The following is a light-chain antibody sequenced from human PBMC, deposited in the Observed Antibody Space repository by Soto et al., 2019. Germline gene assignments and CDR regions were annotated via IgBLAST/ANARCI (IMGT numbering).Light chain of an antibody. J-gene: IGKJ1*01. CDR2: DAS. V-gene: IGKV3-11*01. Sequence: EIVLTQSPAILSMSPGERATLSCRASQSVSSYFAWYQQKPGQAPRLLIYDASNRATGVPARFSGSGSGTDFTLTIFSLEPVDFAVYYCQQRRYWPVTFGQGTNVEIK. CDR3: QQRRYWPVT. CDR1: QSVSSY.